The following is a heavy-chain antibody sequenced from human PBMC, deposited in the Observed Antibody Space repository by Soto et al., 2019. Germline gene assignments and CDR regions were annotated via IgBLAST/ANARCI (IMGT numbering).Heavy chain of an antibody. CDR3: ARDSHLLRIVGATGCFDL. CDR2: IWYDGSNK. CDR1: GFTFSSYG. J-gene: IGHJ5*02. V-gene: IGHV3-33*01. D-gene: IGHD1-26*01. Sequence: QVQLVESGGGVVQPGRSLRLSCEASGFTFSSYGMHWVRQAPGKGLEWVAVIWYDGSNKYYADSVKGRFTISRDNSKNTLYLQMNGLRAKGTAVYYCARDSHLLRIVGATGCFDLWGQGNPVTGSS.